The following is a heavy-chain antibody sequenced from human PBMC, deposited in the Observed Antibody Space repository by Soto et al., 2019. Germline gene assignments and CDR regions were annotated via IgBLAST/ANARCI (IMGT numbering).Heavy chain of an antibody. D-gene: IGHD1-7*01. J-gene: IGHJ6*02. Sequence: SETLSLTCAVYGGSFSGYYWSWIRQPPGRGLEWFGEINHSGSTNYNPSLKSRVTISVDTSKNQFSLKLSSVTAADTAVYYCARIPQVVLGVTGTTVNPGYYYGMDVWGQGTTVS. CDR3: ARIPQVVLGVTGTTVNPGYYYGMDV. CDR1: GGSFSGYY. CDR2: INHSGST. V-gene: IGHV4-34*01.